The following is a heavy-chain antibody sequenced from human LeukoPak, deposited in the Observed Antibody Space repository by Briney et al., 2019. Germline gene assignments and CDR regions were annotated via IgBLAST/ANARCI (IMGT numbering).Heavy chain of an antibody. D-gene: IGHD3-16*01. V-gene: IGHV4-34*01. J-gene: IGHJ4*02. CDR3: ARVPVMITFGGVIRAFYSHFDY. CDR2: INHSGST. CDR1: GGSFSGYY. Sequence: SETLSLTCAVYGGSFSGYYWSWIRQPPGKGLEWIGEINHSGSTNYNPALKSRVTISVDTSKNQFSLKLSSVAAADTAVYYCARVPVMITFGGVIRAFYSHFDYWGQGTLVTVSS.